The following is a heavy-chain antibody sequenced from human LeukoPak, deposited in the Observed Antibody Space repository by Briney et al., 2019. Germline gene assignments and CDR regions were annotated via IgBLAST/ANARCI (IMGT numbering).Heavy chain of an antibody. CDR3: ARDAIRVPFDP. D-gene: IGHD3-3*01. Sequence: TSETLSLTCAVYGGSFSGYYWSWIRQPPGKGLEWIGEINHSGSTNYNPSLKSRVTISVDTSKNQFSLKLSSVTAADTAVYYCARDAIRVPFDPWGQGTLVTVSS. CDR1: GGSFSGYY. V-gene: IGHV4-34*01. CDR2: INHSGST. J-gene: IGHJ5*02.